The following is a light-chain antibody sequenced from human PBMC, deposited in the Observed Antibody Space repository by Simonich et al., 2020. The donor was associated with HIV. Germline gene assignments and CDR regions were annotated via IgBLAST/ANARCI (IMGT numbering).Light chain of an antibody. J-gene: IGKJ4*01. CDR2: DAS. CDR3: QQSFSTPLT. CDR1: QNISNY. Sequence: DIQMTQSPSSLSASVGDRVSITCQASQNISNYLNWYHQKPGKAPKVLIYDASNLETGVPSRFSGSGSGTDFTLTISSLQPEDFATYYCQQSFSTPLTFGGGTKVEIK. V-gene: IGKV1-39*01.